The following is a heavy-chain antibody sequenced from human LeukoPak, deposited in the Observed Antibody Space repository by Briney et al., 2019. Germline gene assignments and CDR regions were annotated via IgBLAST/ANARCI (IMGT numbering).Heavy chain of an antibody. CDR2: INPKSGIT. Sequence: ASVKVSCKASGYTFTSYYMHWVRQAPGQGLEWMGRINPKSGITYYSQKFQGRVTMTRDTSISTAYMELKRLRSDDTAVFYCARAAGGYDYGIDFWGQGTPVTVSS. CDR1: GYTFTSYY. V-gene: IGHV1-2*02. CDR3: ARAAGGYDYGIDF. J-gene: IGHJ4*02. D-gene: IGHD5-12*01.